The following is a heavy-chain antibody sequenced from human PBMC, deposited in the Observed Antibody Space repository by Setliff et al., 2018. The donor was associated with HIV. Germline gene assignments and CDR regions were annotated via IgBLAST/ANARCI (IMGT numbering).Heavy chain of an antibody. CDR3: ARPGSLFYWVDP. CDR1: GGSISSGGYF. J-gene: IGHJ5*02. V-gene: IGHV4-39*01. D-gene: IGHD3-3*01. CDR2: IYYNGTA. Sequence: SETLSLTCTVSGGSISSGGYFWSWIRQHPGKGLEWIGYIYYNGTAYYNPSLKSRVTMSIDTSKSQFSLKLNSVTAADTAVYYCARPGSLFYWVDPWGQGTLVTVSS.